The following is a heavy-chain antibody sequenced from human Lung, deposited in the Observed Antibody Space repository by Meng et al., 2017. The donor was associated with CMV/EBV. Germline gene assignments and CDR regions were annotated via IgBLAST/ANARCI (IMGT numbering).Heavy chain of an antibody. CDR3: ARRPPALTGNWFDP. D-gene: IGHD1-14*01. CDR1: GGSNSSTSDY. J-gene: IGHJ5*02. Sequence: LSCSVPGGSNSSTSDYWGWIRQPPGKGLERIGSIYYSGSTSYNPSFKSRVTVSVDTSKNHLSLTLSAVTAADTAVYYGARRPPALTGNWFDPWGKGTLVTVSS. CDR2: IYYSGST. V-gene: IGHV4-39*02.